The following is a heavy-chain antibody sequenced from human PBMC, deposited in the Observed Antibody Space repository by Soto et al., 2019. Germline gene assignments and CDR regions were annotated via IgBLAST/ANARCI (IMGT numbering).Heavy chain of an antibody. CDR1: GGSISRSNW. D-gene: IGHD6-13*01. CDR3: ARDRVAAAGRYYYGMDV. Sequence: SETLSLTCAVSGGSISRSNWWSWGRQPPGKGLEWIGEIYHSGSTNYNPSLKSRVTISVDKSKNQFSLKLSSVTAADTAVYYCARDRVAAAGRYYYGMDVWGQGTTVTVSS. CDR2: IYHSGST. V-gene: IGHV4-4*02. J-gene: IGHJ6*02.